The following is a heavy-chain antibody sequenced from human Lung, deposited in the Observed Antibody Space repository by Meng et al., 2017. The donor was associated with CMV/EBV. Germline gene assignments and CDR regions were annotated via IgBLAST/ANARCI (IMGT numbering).Heavy chain of an antibody. CDR2: IRYDGSNK. Sequence: GESLKISCAASGFTFSSYGMHWVRQAPGKGLEWVAFIRYDGSNKYYADSVKGRFTISRDNSKNTLYLQMNSLRAEDTAVYYCAKKYYDFWSGYYGDYYYYGMDVWGQGTXVTVYS. CDR1: GFTFSSYG. J-gene: IGHJ6*02. CDR3: AKKYYDFWSGYYGDYYYYGMDV. D-gene: IGHD3-3*01. V-gene: IGHV3-30*02.